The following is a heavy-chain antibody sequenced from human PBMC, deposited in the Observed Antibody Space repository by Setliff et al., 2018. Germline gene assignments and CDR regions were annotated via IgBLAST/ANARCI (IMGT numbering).Heavy chain of an antibody. Sequence: ASVKVSCKASGYTFTNSDINWVRQAPGQGLEWMGWMNPNSGHTGYAQKLQGRVTMTTDTSTSTAYMELRSLRSDDTAVYYCAREGYCTNGVCNYFDYWGQGTLVTVSS. V-gene: IGHV1-18*04. CDR3: AREGYCTNGVCNYFDY. D-gene: IGHD2-8*01. CDR1: GYTFTNSD. CDR2: MNPNSGHT. J-gene: IGHJ4*02.